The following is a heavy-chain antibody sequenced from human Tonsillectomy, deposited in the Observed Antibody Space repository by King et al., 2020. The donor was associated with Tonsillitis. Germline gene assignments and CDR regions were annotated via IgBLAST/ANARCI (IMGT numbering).Heavy chain of an antibody. CDR3: AIENDFCGGYHPMDV. V-gene: IGHV3-33*01. CDR2: IWYDGRHT. Sequence: VQLVESGGGVVQPGRSLRLSCAASGFTFSSYGMHWVRQAPGKGLEWVALIWYDGRHTYYADSVKGRFTISRDSSKNTLYLQMNSLRAEDTAVYYCAIENDFCGGYHPMDVWGIGTTVTVSS. J-gene: IGHJ6*03. CDR1: GFTFSSYG. D-gene: IGHD3-3*01.